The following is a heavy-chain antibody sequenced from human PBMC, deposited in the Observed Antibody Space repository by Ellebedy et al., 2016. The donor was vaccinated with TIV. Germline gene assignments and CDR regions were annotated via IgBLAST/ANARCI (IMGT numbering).Heavy chain of an antibody. Sequence: GESLKISCKGSGYSFTSYWIGWVRQMPGKGLEWMGIIYPGDSDTNYRPSFQGQVTISADKSISTAYLQWSSLKASDTAMYYCARESLRRDGYNYSPFDYWGQGTLVTVSS. V-gene: IGHV5-51*01. CDR3: ARESLRRDGYNYSPFDY. J-gene: IGHJ4*02. D-gene: IGHD5-24*01. CDR1: GYSFTSYW. CDR2: IYPGDSDT.